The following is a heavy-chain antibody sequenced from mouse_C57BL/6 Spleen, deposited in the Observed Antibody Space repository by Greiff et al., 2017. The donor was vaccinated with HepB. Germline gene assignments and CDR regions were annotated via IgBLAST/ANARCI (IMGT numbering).Heavy chain of an antibody. D-gene: IGHD1-1*01. V-gene: IGHV1-69*01. J-gene: IGHJ4*01. CDR1: GYTFTSYW. CDR2: IDPSDSYT. CDR3: ARGGTTVVATSMDD. Sequence: QVQLQQPGAELVMPGASVKLSCKASGYTFTSYWMHWVKQRPGQGLEWIGEIDPSDSYTNYNQKFKGKSTLTVDKSSSTAYMQLSSLTSEDSAVYYCARGGTTVVATSMDDWGQGTSVTVSS.